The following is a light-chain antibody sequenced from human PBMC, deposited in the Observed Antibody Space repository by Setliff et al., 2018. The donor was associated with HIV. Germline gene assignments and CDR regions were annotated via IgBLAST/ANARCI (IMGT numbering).Light chain of an antibody. CDR3: WAYAGTYTYV. CDR2: YVN. CDR1: SSDFGGSNY. V-gene: IGLV2-11*01. Sequence: QSALTQPRSVSGSPGQSVTISCTGTSSDFGGSNYVSWYQQHPGKAPKLIIYYVNQRPSGVPDRFSGSKSGNTASLTIAGLQADDEADYYCWAYAGTYTYVFGNGTKVTVL. J-gene: IGLJ1*01.